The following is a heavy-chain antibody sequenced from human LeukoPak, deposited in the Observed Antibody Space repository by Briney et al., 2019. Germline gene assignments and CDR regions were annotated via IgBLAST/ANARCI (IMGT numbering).Heavy chain of an antibody. J-gene: IGHJ1*01. CDR1: GFTFSSYA. CDR2: ISYDGSNK. D-gene: IGHD1-26*01. CDR3: AKDIGATVGSYSTEYFQH. V-gene: IGHV3-30-3*01. Sequence: GRSLRLSCAASGFTFSSYAMHWVRQAPGKGLEWVAVISYDGSNKYYADSVKGRLSISRDNSKNSLYLQMNSLRAEDTALYYCAKDIGATVGSYSTEYFQHWGQGTLVTVSS.